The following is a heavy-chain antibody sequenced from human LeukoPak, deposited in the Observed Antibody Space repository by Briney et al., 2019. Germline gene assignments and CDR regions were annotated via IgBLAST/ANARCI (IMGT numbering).Heavy chain of an antibody. CDR3: AREEDSRSWLDFDF. Sequence: SETLSLTCSVSGGSVSSGRYYWIWIRQPPGKGLEWIGYIYYNGNTNYNPSLESRVTISVDTSKNQISLKLSSVTAADMAMYYCAREEDSRSWLDFDFWGQGTLVTVSS. J-gene: IGHJ4*02. D-gene: IGHD6-13*01. CDR1: GGSVSSGRYY. CDR2: IYYNGNT. V-gene: IGHV4-61*01.